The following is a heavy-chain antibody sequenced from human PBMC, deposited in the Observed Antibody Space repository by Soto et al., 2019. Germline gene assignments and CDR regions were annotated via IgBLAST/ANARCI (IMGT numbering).Heavy chain of an antibody. D-gene: IGHD2-15*01. CDR3: ASLPIVVVVAAREGLAFDI. CDR2: ISWNSGSI. CDR1: GFTFDDYA. V-gene: IGHV3-9*01. Sequence: GGSLRLSCAASGFTFDDYAMHWVRQAPGKGLEWVSGISWNSGSIGYADSVKGRFTISRDNAKNSLYLQMNSLRAEDTALYYCASLPIVVVVAAREGLAFDIWGQGTMVTVS. J-gene: IGHJ3*02.